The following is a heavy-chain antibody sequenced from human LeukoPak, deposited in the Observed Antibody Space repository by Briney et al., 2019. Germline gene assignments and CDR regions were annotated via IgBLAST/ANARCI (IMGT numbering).Heavy chain of an antibody. V-gene: IGHV3-23*01. Sequence: GGSLRLSCAASGFTFSSNAMSWVRQAPGKGLEWVSAIRGSGGGTYYADSVKGRFTISRDNSKNTLYLQMNSLRAEDTAVYYCAKVRSDYYNILTGNYNPLFDYWGQGTLVTVSS. CDR2: IRGSGGGT. CDR1: GFTFSSNA. J-gene: IGHJ4*02. CDR3: AKVRSDYYNILTGNYNPLFDY. D-gene: IGHD3-9*01.